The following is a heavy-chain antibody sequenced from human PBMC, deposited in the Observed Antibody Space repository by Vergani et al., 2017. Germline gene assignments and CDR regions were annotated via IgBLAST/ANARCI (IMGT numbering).Heavy chain of an antibody. J-gene: IGHJ4*02. CDR1: GFTFSSYG. CDR3: AKGRDIWFGELSLGY. V-gene: IGHV3-30*02. Sequence: QVQLVESGGGVVQPGGSLRLSCAASGFTFSSYGMHWVRQAPGKGLEWVAFIRYDGSNKYYADSVKGRFTISRDTSKNTLYLQMNSLRAEDTAVYYCAKGRDIWFGELSLGYWGQGTLVTVSS. D-gene: IGHD3-10*01. CDR2: IRYDGSNK.